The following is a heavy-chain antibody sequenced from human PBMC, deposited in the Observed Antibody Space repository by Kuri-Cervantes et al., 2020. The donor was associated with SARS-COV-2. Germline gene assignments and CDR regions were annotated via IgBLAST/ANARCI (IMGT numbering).Heavy chain of an antibody. Sequence: SETLSLTCTVSGGSISSSSYYWGWIRQPPGKGLEWIGSIYYSGSTNYNPSLKSRVTISVDTSKNQFSLKLSSVTAADTAVYYCARGGDFWSGYHDNWFDPWGQGTLVTVSS. CDR1: GGSISSSSYY. CDR2: IYYSGST. J-gene: IGHJ5*02. D-gene: IGHD3-3*01. CDR3: ARGGDFWSGYHDNWFDP. V-gene: IGHV4-39*07.